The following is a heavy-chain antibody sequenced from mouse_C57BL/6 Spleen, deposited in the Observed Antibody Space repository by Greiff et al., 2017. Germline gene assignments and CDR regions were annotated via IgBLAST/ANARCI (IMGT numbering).Heavy chain of an antibody. V-gene: IGHV1-39*01. CDR3: ARRAGNPYYFDY. CDR2: INPNYGTT. CDR1: GYPITDHH. J-gene: IGHJ2*01. D-gene: IGHD3-3*01. Sequence: EVQLQQSGTEPVKPGPSVKISCKASGYPITDHHMNRVKQSNGKNLEWIGGINPNYGTTSYNQKFKGKATLTVDQSSSTAYMQLNSLTSEDSAVYYCARRAGNPYYFDYWGQGTTLTVSS.